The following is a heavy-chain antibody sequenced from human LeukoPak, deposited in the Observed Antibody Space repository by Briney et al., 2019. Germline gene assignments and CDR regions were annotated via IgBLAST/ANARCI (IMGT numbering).Heavy chain of an antibody. CDR2: VSTYNGDT. CDR3: ARGGHDRRRLYYYDSSGYYGNWFDP. J-gene: IGHJ5*02. D-gene: IGHD3-22*01. Sequence: ASVKVSCKASGYSLPTYGISWVRQAPGQGLEWMGWVSTYNGDTNYAQKFQGRVTMTTDTSTSTAYMEVRSLRSDDTAVYYCARGGHDRRRLYYYDSSGYYGNWFDPWGQGTLVTVSS. CDR1: GYSLPTYG. V-gene: IGHV1-18*01.